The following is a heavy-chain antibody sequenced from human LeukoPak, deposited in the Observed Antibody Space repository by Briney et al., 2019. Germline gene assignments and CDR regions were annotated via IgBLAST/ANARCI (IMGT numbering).Heavy chain of an antibody. CDR3: ARSSGTGTFSY. D-gene: IGHD6-25*01. J-gene: IGHJ4*02. CDR2: IYHSGST. V-gene: IGHV4-30-4*01. CDR1: GGSISSGDYY. Sequence: SQTLSLTCTVSGGSISSGDYYWSWIRQPPGKGLEWIGYIYHSGSTHFNPSLKSRVTISVDTSKNHFSLKMSSVTAADTAVYYCARSSGTGTFSYWGQGTLVTVSS.